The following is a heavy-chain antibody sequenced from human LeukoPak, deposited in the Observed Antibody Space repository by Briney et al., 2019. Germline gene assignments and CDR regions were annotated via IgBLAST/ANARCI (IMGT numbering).Heavy chain of an antibody. D-gene: IGHD6-13*01. J-gene: IGHJ3*02. CDR1: GYSISSGYY. V-gene: IGHV4-38-2*01. CDR3: AKQQPGDAFDI. CDR2: IYHSGST. Sequence: SETLSLTCAVSGYSISSGYYWGWIRQPPGKGLEWIGSIYHSGSTYYNPSLKSRVTISVDTSKNQFSLKLSSVTAADTAVYYCAKQQPGDAFDIWGQGTMATVSS.